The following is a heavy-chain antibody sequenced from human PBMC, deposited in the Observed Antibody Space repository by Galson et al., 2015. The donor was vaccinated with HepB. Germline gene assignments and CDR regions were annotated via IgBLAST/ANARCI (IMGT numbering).Heavy chain of an antibody. J-gene: IGHJ4*02. CDR2: ISYDGSNK. V-gene: IGHV3-30-3*01. CDR3: ARGRQWLERGYFDY. Sequence: SLRLSCAASGFTFSSYAMHWVRQAPGKGLEWVAVISYDGSNKYYADSVKGRFTISRDNSKNTLYLQMNSLRAEDTAVYYCARGRQWLERGYFDYWGQGTLVTVSS. D-gene: IGHD6-19*01. CDR1: GFTFSSYA.